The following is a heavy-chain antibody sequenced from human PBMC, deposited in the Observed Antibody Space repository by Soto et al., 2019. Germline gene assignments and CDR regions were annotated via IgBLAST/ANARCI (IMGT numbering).Heavy chain of an antibody. J-gene: IGHJ6*02. CDR2: ISAKNGDT. Sequence: QVHLVQSGAELKKPGASVRVSCKASGYSFTRNGISWVRQAPGQGLEWMGWISAKNGDTNYAQKFQGRVIMTTETSTSTSYRELRSLRSDDTAVYYCVRDRDSDTWPSRDVWGQVTTVTVSS. CDR1: GYSFTRNG. V-gene: IGHV1-18*01. D-gene: IGHD1-26*01. CDR3: VRDRDSDTWPSRDV.